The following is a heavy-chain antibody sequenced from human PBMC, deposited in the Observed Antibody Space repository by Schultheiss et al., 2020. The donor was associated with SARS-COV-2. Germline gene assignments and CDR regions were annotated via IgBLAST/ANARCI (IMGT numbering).Heavy chain of an antibody. CDR2: IYYSGST. V-gene: IGHV4-31*03. CDR1: GGSISSGGYY. D-gene: IGHD2-2*01. CDR3: ARDAPIGYCSSTSCRPKYPIYYMDV. Sequence: SETLSLTCTVSGGSISSGGYYWSWIRQHPGKGLEWIGYIYYSGSTYYNPSLKSRVTISVDTSKNQFSLKLSSVTAADTAVYYCARDAPIGYCSSTSCRPKYPIYYMDVWGKGTTVTVSS. J-gene: IGHJ6*03.